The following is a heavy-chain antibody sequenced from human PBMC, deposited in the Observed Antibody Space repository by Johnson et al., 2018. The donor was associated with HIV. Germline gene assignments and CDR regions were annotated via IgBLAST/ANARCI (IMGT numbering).Heavy chain of an antibody. J-gene: IGHJ3*02. Sequence: EVQVVESGGGVVQPGRSLRLSCAASGFTFSSYAMSWVRQAPGKGLEWVSAISGSGGFSYYADSVKGRFTISRDNSKNTLYLQMNSLRAEDTAVYYCAREGRRDAFDIWGQGTMVTVSS. CDR2: ISGSGGFS. V-gene: IGHV3-23*04. CDR3: AREGRRDAFDI. CDR1: GFTFSSYA. D-gene: IGHD1-26*01.